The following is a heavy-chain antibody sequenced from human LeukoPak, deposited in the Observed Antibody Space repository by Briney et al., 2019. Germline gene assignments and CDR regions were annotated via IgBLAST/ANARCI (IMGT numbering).Heavy chain of an antibody. D-gene: IGHD3-10*01. CDR3: ARRFGDLLLDY. CDR1: GFTFSSYS. J-gene: IGHJ4*02. V-gene: IGHV3-21*01. CDR2: ICITSGYI. Sequence: GGSLRLSCAVSGFTFSSYSMNWVRQAPGKGLEWVSGICITSGYIYYADSVKGRFTISRDNAKNSLYLQMNSLRAEDTAMYYCARRFGDLLLDYWGQGTLVTVSS.